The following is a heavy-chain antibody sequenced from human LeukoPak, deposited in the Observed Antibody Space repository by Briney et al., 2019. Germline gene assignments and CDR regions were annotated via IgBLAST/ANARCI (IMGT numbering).Heavy chain of an antibody. CDR2: MNPNSGNT. D-gene: IGHD6-13*01. CDR1: GYTFTSYD. Sequence: ASVKVSCKASGYTFTSYDINWVRQATGQRLEWMGWMNPNSGNTGYAQKFQGRVTITRNTSISTAYMELSSLRSEDTAVYYCARGPGWAAATAGGLDYWGQGTLVTVSS. CDR3: ARGPGWAAATAGGLDY. V-gene: IGHV1-8*03. J-gene: IGHJ4*02.